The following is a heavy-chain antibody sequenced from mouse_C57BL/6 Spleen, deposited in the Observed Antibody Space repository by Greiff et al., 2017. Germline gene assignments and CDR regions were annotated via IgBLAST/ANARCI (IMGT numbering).Heavy chain of an antibody. J-gene: IGHJ4*01. Sequence: VQLQQPGTELVKPGASVKLSCKASGYTFTSYWMHWVKQRPGPGLAWIGNINPSNGGTNYNEKFKSKATLTVDKSSSTAYIQLSSLTSEDSAVYYCGRATTVVPCAMDYWGQGTSVTVSS. D-gene: IGHD1-1*01. CDR2: INPSNGGT. CDR1: GYTFTSYW. CDR3: GRATTVVPCAMDY. V-gene: IGHV1-53*01.